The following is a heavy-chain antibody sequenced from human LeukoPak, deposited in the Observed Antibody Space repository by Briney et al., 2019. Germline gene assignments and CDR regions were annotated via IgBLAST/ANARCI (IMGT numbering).Heavy chain of an antibody. V-gene: IGHV3-11*04. CDR2: ISSSGSTI. J-gene: IGHJ3*02. CDR1: GFSFSDSY. CDR3: ARDCGGGSCYGPYDAFDI. Sequence: GGSLRLSCAASGFSFSDSYMSWIRQAPGKGLEWVSYISSSGSTIYYADSVKGRFTISRDNAKNSLYLQINSLRAEDTAVYYCARDCGGGSCYGPYDAFDIWGQGTMVTVSS. D-gene: IGHD2-15*01.